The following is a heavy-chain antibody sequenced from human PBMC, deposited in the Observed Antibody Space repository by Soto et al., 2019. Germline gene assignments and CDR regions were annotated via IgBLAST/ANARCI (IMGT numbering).Heavy chain of an antibody. D-gene: IGHD1-26*01. CDR1: GFTFNNYG. J-gene: IGHJ4*02. CDR3: AGGKYYFDY. Sequence: QVHLVESGGGVVQPGRSLRLSCAASGFTFNNYGMHWARQAPGKGLEWVAFISYDGSNKYYPESVKGRFTISRDNSKNTLYLQMNSLRAEDTAMYYCAGGKYYFDYCGQGTLVTVSS. CDR2: ISYDGSNK. V-gene: IGHV3-33*01.